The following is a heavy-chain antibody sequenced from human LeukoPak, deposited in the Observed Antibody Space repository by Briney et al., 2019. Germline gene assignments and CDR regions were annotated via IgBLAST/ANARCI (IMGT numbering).Heavy chain of an antibody. CDR3: ARVPNPGLRFLEWPKKGDAFDI. CDR1: GFTFCSYW. Sequence: GGSLRLSCAASGFTFCSYWMSWVRQAPGEGLEWVANIKQDGSEKYYVDSVKGRFTISRDNAKNSLYLQMNSLRAEDTAVYYCARVPNPGLRFLEWPKKGDAFDIWGQGTMVTVSS. D-gene: IGHD3-3*01. J-gene: IGHJ3*02. V-gene: IGHV3-7*01. CDR2: IKQDGSEK.